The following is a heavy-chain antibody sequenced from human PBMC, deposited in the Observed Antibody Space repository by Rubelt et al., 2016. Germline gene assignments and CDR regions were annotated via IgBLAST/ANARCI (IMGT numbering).Heavy chain of an antibody. D-gene: IGHD6-19*01. CDR2: IKQDGSDK. Sequence: GSLRLSCASSGFTFSNYWMSWVRQAPGKGLEWVANIKQDGSDKYYVDSVKGRFTISRDNAKNSVYLQMNSLRAEDTAVYYCARVGAVADDWGQGTLVTVSS. CDR1: GFTFSNYW. CDR3: ARVGAVADD. J-gene: IGHJ4*02. V-gene: IGHV3-7*03.